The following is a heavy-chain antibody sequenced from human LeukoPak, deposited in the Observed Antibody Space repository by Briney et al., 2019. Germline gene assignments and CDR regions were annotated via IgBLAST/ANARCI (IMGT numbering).Heavy chain of an antibody. CDR3: ARGTSAAGNYMSFDY. D-gene: IGHD1-7*01. CDR2: SISDST. J-gene: IGHJ4*02. CDR1: KSTLSIFM. Sequence: GGSVTLSCAPSKSTLSIFMMSCVRQPPEKALEWVSASISDSTSYEGSVKGGLTISRDKSTNTLYFQITSLRAEDTAVYYCARGTSAAGNYMSFDYWGQGTLVIVSS. V-gene: IGHV3-23*01.